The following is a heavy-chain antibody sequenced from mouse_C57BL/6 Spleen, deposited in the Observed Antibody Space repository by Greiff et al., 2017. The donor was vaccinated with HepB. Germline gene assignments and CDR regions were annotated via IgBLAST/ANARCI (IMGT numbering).Heavy chain of an antibody. J-gene: IGHJ3*01. V-gene: IGHV5-17*01. CDR3: ARPDYYGSSYALFAY. D-gene: IGHD1-1*01. CDR2: ISSGSSTI. Sequence: EVNLVESGGGLVKPGGSLKLSCAASGFTFSDYGMHWVRQAPEKGLEWVAYISSGSSTIYYADTVKGRFTISRDNAKNTLFLQMTSLRSEDTAMYYCARPDYYGSSYALFAYWGQGTLVTVSA. CDR1: GFTFSDYG.